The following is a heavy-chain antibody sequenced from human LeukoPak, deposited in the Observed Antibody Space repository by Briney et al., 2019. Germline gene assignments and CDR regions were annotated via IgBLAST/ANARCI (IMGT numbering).Heavy chain of an antibody. CDR2: IYYSGST. D-gene: IGHD2-2*01. V-gene: IGHV4-30-4*08. CDR3: ARVGSYSVVPAALNWFDP. J-gene: IGHJ5*02. Sequence: LRLSCAASGFIFSDYYMSWIRQPPGKGLEWIGYIYYSGSTYYNPSLKSRVTISVDTSKNQFSLKLSSVTAADTAVYYCARVGSYSVVPAALNWFDPWGQGTLVTVSS. CDR1: GFIFSDYY.